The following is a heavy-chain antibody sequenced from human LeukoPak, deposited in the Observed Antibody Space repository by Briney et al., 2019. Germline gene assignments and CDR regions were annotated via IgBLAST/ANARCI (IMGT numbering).Heavy chain of an antibody. J-gene: IGHJ3*02. CDR3: ARETTAVAFDI. V-gene: IGHV4-4*07. CDR2: IYTSGST. CDR1: GGSISSYY. D-gene: IGHD1-1*01. Sequence: ASETLSLTCTVSGGSISSYYWSWIRQPAGKGLEWIGRIYTSGSTNYNPSLKSRVTMSVDTSKNQFSLKLSAVTAADTAVYYCARETTAVAFDIWGQGTMVTVSS.